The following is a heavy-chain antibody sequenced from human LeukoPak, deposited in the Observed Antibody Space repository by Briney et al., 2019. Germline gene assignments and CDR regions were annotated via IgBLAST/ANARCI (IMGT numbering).Heavy chain of an antibody. CDR2: IYYSGST. Sequence: SETLSLTCTVAGGSISSYYWSWLRQPPGKGLEWIGYIYYSGSTNYNPSLKSRVTISVDTSKNQFSLKLSSVTAADTAVYYCARSCSGGSCSSYFGYWGQGTLVTVSS. D-gene: IGHD2-15*01. CDR3: ARSCSGGSCSSYFGY. J-gene: IGHJ4*02. CDR1: GGSISSYY. V-gene: IGHV4-59*08.